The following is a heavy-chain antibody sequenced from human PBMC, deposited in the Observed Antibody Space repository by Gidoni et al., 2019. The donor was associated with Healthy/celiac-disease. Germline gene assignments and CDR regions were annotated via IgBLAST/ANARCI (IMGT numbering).Heavy chain of an antibody. CDR1: GGSFSGYY. CDR2: INHSGST. CDR3: ASHSSSRFGEYFQH. Sequence: QVQLQQWGAGLLKPSETLSLTCAVYGGSFSGYYWSWIRQPPGKGLEWIGEINHSGSTNYNPSLKSRVTISVDTSKNQFSLKLSSVTAADTAVYYCASHSSSRFGEYFQHWGQGTLVTVSS. V-gene: IGHV4-34*01. J-gene: IGHJ1*01. D-gene: IGHD6-6*01.